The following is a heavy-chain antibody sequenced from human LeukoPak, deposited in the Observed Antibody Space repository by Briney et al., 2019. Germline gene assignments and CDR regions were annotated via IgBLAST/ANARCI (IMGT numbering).Heavy chain of an antibody. V-gene: IGHV3-64*02. CDR2: ISSDGGST. CDR1: GFTFSSYA. CDR3: ARGGFDY. Sequence: GGSLRLSCAASGFTFSSYAMHWVRQAPGKGLEYVSAISSDGGSTYYADSVKGRFTISRDNSKNTLYLQMGSLRAEDMAVYYCARGGFDYWGQGTLVTVSS. D-gene: IGHD3-10*01. J-gene: IGHJ4*02.